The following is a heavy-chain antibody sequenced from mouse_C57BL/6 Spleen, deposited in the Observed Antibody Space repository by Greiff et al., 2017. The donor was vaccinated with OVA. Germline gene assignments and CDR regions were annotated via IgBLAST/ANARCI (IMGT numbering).Heavy chain of an antibody. CDR3: ARSEDGRKDYAMDY. D-gene: IGHD2-3*01. CDR1: GYAFSSSW. J-gene: IGHJ4*01. CDR2: IYPGDGDT. Sequence: QVQLQQSGPELVKPGASVKISCKASGYAFSSSWMNWVKQRPGKGLEWIGRIYPGDGDTNYNGKFKGKATLTADKSSSTAYMQLSSLTSEDSAVSFCARSEDGRKDYAMDYWGQGTSVTVSS. V-gene: IGHV1-82*01.